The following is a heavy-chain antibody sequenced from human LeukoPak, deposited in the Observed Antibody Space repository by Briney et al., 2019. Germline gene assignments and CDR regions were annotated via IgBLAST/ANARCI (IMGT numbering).Heavy chain of an antibody. V-gene: IGHV4-39*01. D-gene: IGHD5-24*01. Sequence: SETLSLTCTVSGGSISSSSYYWGWIRQPPGKGLEWIGSIYYVGSTFYNPSLKSRVTISVDTSKNQFSLKLSSVTAADTAVYYCARLDGHLGGFDYWGQGTLVTVSS. CDR3: ARLDGHLGGFDY. CDR2: IYYVGST. CDR1: GGSISSSSYY. J-gene: IGHJ4*02.